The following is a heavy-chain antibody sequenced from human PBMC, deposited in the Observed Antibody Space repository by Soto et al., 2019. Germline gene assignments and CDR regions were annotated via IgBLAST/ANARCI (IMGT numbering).Heavy chain of an antibody. V-gene: IGHV3-23*01. D-gene: IGHD4-17*01. Sequence: GGSLRLSCAASGFTLSSYAMSWVRQAPGKGLEWVSTFSGTGGYTYYADSVRGRFTISRDDSKNTLFLHMNSLRAADTAVYYCARGQRALITYGPFDPWGQGTLVTVSS. CDR1: GFTLSSYA. J-gene: IGHJ5*02. CDR3: ARGQRALITYGPFDP. CDR2: FSGTGGYT.